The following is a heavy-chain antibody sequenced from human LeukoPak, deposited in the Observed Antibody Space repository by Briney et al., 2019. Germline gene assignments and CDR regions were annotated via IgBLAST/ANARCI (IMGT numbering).Heavy chain of an antibody. CDR3: ARAGRAGYCSSTSCSPLFDY. Sequence: ASVKVSCKASGYTFTSYAMHWVRQAPGQRLEWMGWINAGNGNTKYSQKFQGRVTITRDTSASTAYMELSSLRSEDTAVYYCARAGRAGYCSSTSCSPLFDYWGQGTLVTVSS. V-gene: IGHV1-3*01. CDR2: INAGNGNT. CDR1: GYTFTSYA. J-gene: IGHJ4*02. D-gene: IGHD2-2*01.